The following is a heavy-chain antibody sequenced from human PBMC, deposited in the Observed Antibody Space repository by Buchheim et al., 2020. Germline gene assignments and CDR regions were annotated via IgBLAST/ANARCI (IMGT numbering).Heavy chain of an antibody. V-gene: IGHV3-23*01. J-gene: IGHJ4*02. D-gene: IGHD3-3*01. CDR3: AKKEGFWSGWNYFDY. CDR1: GFTFSSYA. CDR2: ISGSGGST. Sequence: EVQLLESGGGLVQPGGSLRLSCAASGFTFSSYAMTWVRQAPGKGLEWVSAISGSGGSTYYADSVKGRFTISRDNSKNTLSLEMNRLRAEDTAVYYWAKKEGFWSGWNYFDYWGQGTL.